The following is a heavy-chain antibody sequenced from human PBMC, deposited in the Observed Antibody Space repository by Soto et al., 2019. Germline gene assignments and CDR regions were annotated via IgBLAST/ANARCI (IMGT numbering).Heavy chain of an antibody. D-gene: IGHD6-13*01. J-gene: IGHJ4*02. CDR3: ARDRERDAWYEDY. Sequence: LRLSCVASGFSFSSYAMSWVRQAPGKGLEWVSVISGRDGSTYYADSVKGRFTISRDNSKNTLYLQMNSLRAEDTAVYYCARDRERDAWYEDYWGQGTLVTDSS. CDR1: GFSFSSYA. V-gene: IGHV3-23*01. CDR2: ISGRDGST.